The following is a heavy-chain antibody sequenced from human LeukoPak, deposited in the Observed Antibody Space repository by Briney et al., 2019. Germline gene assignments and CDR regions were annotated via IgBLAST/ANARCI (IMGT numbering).Heavy chain of an antibody. D-gene: IGHD3-22*01. J-gene: IGHJ5*02. V-gene: IGHV4-34*01. CDR3: AREEDYYDSSGYYSNL. CDR2: INHSGST. Sequence: SSETLSLTCAVYGGSFSGYYWSWIRQPPGKGLEWIGEINHSGSTNYNPSLKSRVTISVDTSKNQFSLKLSSVTAADTAVYYCAREEDYYDSSGYYSNLWGQGTLVTVS. CDR1: GGSFSGYY.